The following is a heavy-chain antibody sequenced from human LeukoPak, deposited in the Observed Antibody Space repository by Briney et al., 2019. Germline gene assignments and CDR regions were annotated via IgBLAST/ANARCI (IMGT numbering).Heavy chain of an antibody. CDR2: ISGSADST. D-gene: IGHD7-27*01. V-gene: IGHV3-23*01. CDR1: GFTFSSYA. Sequence: PGGSLRLSCAASGFTFSSYAMCWVRQAPGKGLEWVSTISGSADSTYYADSVKGRFAISRDNSKNTLYLQMNSLRAEDTAVFYCAKHQLGAFDAFDIWGQGTMVTVSS. CDR3: AKHQLGAFDAFDI. J-gene: IGHJ3*02.